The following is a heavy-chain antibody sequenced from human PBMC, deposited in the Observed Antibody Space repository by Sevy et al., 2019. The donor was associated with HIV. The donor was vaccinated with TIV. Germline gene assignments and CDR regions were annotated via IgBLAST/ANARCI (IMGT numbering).Heavy chain of an antibody. Sequence: GGSLRLSCAASGFTFSSYWMSWVRQAPGKGLEWVANIKQDGSEKYYVDSVKGRFTISRDNAKNSLYLQMNSLRAEDTAVYYCARELSRGSGSYPDAFDIWGQGTMVTVSS. V-gene: IGHV3-7*01. J-gene: IGHJ3*02. CDR3: ARELSRGSGSYPDAFDI. CDR1: GFTFSSYW. D-gene: IGHD3-10*01. CDR2: IKQDGSEK.